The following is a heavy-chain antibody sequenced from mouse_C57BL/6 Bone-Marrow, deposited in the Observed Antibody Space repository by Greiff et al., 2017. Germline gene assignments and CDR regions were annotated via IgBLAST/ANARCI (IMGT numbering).Heavy chain of an antibody. CDR1: GYAFTNYL. Sequence: QVQLLQSGAELVRPGTSVKVSCKASGYAFTNYLIEWVQQRPGQGLEWIGVINPGSGGTNYTEKLKGKATLTADKSSSTAYMQLSSLTSEDTAVYFCARLHYYYGSTYAMDYWGQGTSVTVSS. J-gene: IGHJ4*01. CDR2: INPGSGGT. CDR3: ARLHYYYGSTYAMDY. V-gene: IGHV1-54*01. D-gene: IGHD1-1*01.